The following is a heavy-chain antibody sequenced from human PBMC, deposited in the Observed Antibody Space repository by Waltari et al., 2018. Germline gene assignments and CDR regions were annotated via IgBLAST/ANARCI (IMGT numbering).Heavy chain of an antibody. CDR1: GGSISSGGYY. D-gene: IGHD3-22*01. Sequence: QVQLQESGPGLVKPSQTLSLTCTVSGGSISSGGYYWSWIRQHPGKGLEWIGYIYYSGSPYYNPSLKSRVTISVDTSKNQFSLKLSSVTAADTAVYYCVRENYDSSGYANGADYWGQGTLVTVSS. CDR3: VRENYDSSGYANGADY. V-gene: IGHV4-31*03. CDR2: IYYSGSP. J-gene: IGHJ4*02.